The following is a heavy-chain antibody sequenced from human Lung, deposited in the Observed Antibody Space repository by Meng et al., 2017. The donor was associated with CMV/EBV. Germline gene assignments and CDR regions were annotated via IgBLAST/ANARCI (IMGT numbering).Heavy chain of an antibody. D-gene: IGHD6-13*01. Sequence: ASVKVSCKASGYTFTTYGVSWVRQAPGQGLEWVGWINPYNGNTLYAQNFQGRVTVTTNTSTTTACMELRSLRSDDTAVYYCARGPLARDPPTYSSSWDATAYYGMDFWGQGTTVTFSS. CDR3: ARGPLARDPPTYSSSWDATAYYGMDF. CDR1: GYTFTTYG. V-gene: IGHV1-18*01. J-gene: IGHJ6*02. CDR2: INPYNGNT.